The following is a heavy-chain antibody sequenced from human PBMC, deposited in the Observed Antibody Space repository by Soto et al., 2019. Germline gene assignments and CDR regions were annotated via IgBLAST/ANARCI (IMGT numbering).Heavy chain of an antibody. V-gene: IGHV4-31*03. CDR3: ARYSSSSSWFDP. CDR2: IYYSGST. CDR1: GGSISSGGYY. D-gene: IGHD6-13*01. Sequence: PSETLSLTCTVSGGSISSGGYYWSWIRQHPGKGLEWIGYIYYSGSTYYNPSLKSRVTISVDTSKNQFSLKLSSVTAADTAVYYCARYSSSSSWFDPSGQGTLVTVS. J-gene: IGHJ5*02.